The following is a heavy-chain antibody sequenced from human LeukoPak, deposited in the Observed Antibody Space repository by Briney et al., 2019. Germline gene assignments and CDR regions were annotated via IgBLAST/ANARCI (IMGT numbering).Heavy chain of an antibody. CDR1: GFTFSNYG. Sequence: GGSLRLSCAASGFTFSNYGMHWVRQAPGKGLEWVTLISYDGSNKYYANSVKGRFTISRDNSKNTLYLQMNSLRAEDTAVYYCAKDYRPHDFWSGLVDYWGQGTLVTVSS. CDR3: AKDYRPHDFWSGLVDY. D-gene: IGHD3-3*01. CDR2: ISYDGSNK. V-gene: IGHV3-30*18. J-gene: IGHJ4*02.